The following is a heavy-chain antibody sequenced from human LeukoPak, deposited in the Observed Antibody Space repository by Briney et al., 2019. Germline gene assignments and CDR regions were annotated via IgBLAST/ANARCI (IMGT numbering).Heavy chain of an antibody. CDR2: ILYSGNT. Sequence: SETLSLTCTVSGGSISSGDYYWGWIRQPPGKGLEWVGYILYSGNTYYNPSLKRRVTISVDTSKNQFSLKLSSVTAADTAVYYCASSYDLKSEALSYWYFDLWGRGTLVTVSS. CDR1: GGSISSGDYY. V-gene: IGHV4-30-4*01. J-gene: IGHJ2*01. D-gene: IGHD3/OR15-3a*01. CDR3: ASSYDLKSEALSYWYFDL.